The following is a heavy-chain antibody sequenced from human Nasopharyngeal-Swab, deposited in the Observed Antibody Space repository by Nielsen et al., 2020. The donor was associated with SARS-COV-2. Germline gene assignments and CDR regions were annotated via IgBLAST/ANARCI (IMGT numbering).Heavy chain of an antibody. CDR1: GYTFTSYD. D-gene: IGHD3-22*01. V-gene: IGHV1-8*01. CDR2: MNPNSGNT. J-gene: IGHJ6*02. Sequence: ASVKVSCKASGYTFTSYDINWVRQATGQGLEWMGWMNPNSGNTGYAQKFQGRVTMTRNTSISTAYMELSSLRSEDTAVYYCARGGNYYDSSGYVYYYYGMDVWGQGTTVTVSS. CDR3: ARGGNYYDSSGYVYYYYGMDV.